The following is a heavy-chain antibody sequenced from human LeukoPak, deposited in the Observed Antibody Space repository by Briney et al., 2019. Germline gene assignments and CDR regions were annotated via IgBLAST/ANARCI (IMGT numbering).Heavy chain of an antibody. CDR1: GFTFSTYS. Sequence: GGSLRLPCAASGFTFSTYSMTWVRQAPGKGLEWVSYISSSSSSIYYADSVKGRFTISRDNAKNSLYLQMNSLRGEDTAVYYCARDCGYSSCYHFDYWGLGTLVTVSS. CDR2: ISSSSSSI. D-gene: IGHD2-2*01. CDR3: ARDCGYSSCYHFDY. J-gene: IGHJ4*02. V-gene: IGHV3-48*01.